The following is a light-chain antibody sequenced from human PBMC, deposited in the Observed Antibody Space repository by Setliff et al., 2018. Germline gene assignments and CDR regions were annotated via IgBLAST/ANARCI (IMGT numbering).Light chain of an antibody. CDR2: EVT. CDR1: NSDVGGYNY. CDR3: NAYTSRSTYV. Sequence: QSVLTQPAAVSGSPGQSITISCAGTNSDVGGYNYVSWYQQHPNKAPKLMIYEVTKRPSGVSDRFSGSKSGNTASLTISGLQAEDEADYYCNAYTSRSTYVFGSGTKV. V-gene: IGLV2-14*03. J-gene: IGLJ1*01.